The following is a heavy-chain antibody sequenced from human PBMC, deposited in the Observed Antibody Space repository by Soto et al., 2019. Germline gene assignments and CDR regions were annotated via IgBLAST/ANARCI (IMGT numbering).Heavy chain of an antibody. J-gene: IGHJ5*02. CDR2: IYWNDDE. D-gene: IGHD2-21*02. CDR1: GFSLSTSGEG. V-gene: IGHV2-5*01. CDR3: AHSKGGGNSAWFDP. Sequence: QITLKESGPTLVKPTQTLTLTCTFSGFSLSTSGEGVGWIRQSPGKALEWLALIYWNDDERYSPSLRSRLTITKDTSKNQVVLTMINMDPVDTATYYCAHSKGGGNSAWFDPWGQGTLVTVSS.